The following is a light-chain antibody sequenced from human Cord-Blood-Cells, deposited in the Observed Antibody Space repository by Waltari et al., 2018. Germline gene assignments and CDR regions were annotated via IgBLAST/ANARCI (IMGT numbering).Light chain of an antibody. V-gene: IGKV3-15*01. CDR2: GAS. J-gene: IGKJ1*01. Sequence: EIVITQSPATLSVSPGERATLSCRASQSVSSNLAWYQQKPGQAPRLLIYGASTRATGSPARFSGSGSGTEFTLTISSLQSEDFAVYYCQQYNNWPTWTFGQGTKVEIK. CDR3: QQYNNWPTWT. CDR1: QSVSSN.